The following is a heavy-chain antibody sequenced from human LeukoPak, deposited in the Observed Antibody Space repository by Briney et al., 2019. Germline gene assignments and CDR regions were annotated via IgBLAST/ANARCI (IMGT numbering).Heavy chain of an antibody. J-gene: IGHJ4*02. V-gene: IGHV3-7*01. D-gene: IGHD6-19*01. CDR2: IKQDGSDK. CDR3: AVRSIAVAGTAPSY. Sequence: PGGSLRLSCAASGFTFSSYWMSWVRQAPGKGLEWVTNIKQDGSDKYYVDSVKGRFTISRDNAKNSLYLQMNSLRAEDTAVYYCAVRSIAVAGTAPSYWGQGTLVTVSS. CDR1: GFTFSSYW.